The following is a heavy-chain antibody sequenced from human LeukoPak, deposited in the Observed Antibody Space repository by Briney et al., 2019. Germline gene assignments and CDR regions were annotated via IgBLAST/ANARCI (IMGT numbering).Heavy chain of an antibody. CDR3: ARGTVPELIVGAQGAHFDY. CDR2: IYYSGST. D-gene: IGHD1-26*01. J-gene: IGHJ4*02. CDR1: GGSISSYY. V-gene: IGHV4-59*01. Sequence: SETLSLTCTVSGGSISSYYWSWLRQPPGKGLEWIGYIYYSGSTNYNPSLKSRVTISVDTSKNEFSLKLSSVTAADTAVYYCARGTVPELIVGAQGAHFDYWGQGTLVTVSS.